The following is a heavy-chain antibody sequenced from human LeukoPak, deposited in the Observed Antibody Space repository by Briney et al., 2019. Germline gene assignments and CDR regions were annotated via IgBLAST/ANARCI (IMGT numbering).Heavy chain of an antibody. CDR1: GFTFSSYT. CDR3: AKDLSRYSSSFYYFDY. J-gene: IGHJ4*02. D-gene: IGHD6-13*01. V-gene: IGHV3-23*01. Sequence: PGGSLRLSCAASGFTFSSYTMSWVRQAPGKGLEWVSAISGSGGSTYYADSVKGRFTISRDNSKNTLYLQMNSLRAEDTAVYYRAKDLSRYSSSFYYFDYWGQGTLVTVSS. CDR2: ISGSGGST.